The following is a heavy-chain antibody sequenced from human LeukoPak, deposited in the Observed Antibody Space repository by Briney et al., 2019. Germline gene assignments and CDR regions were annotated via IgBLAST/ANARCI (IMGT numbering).Heavy chain of an antibody. Sequence: GGSLRLSCAASGFTFSNAWMSWVRQAPGKGLEWVGRSKSKTDGGTTDYAAPVKGRFTISRDDSKNTLYLQMNSLKTEDTAVYYCTTVGIVPSGYYYGMDVWGKGTTVTVSS. V-gene: IGHV3-15*01. CDR3: TTVGIVPSGYYYGMDV. CDR1: GFTFSNAW. CDR2: SKSKTDGGTT. J-gene: IGHJ6*04. D-gene: IGHD2-2*03.